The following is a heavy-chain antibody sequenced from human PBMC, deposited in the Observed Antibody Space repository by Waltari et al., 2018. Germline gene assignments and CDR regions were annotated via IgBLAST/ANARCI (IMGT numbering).Heavy chain of an antibody. CDR2: IYYSGST. CDR1: GGSISSYY. D-gene: IGHD3-10*01. J-gene: IGHJ6*03. Sequence: QVQLQESGPGLVKPSETLSLTCTVSGGSISSYYWSWIRQPTGKGLEWIGYIYYSGSTNYNPSLKSRVTISVDTSKNQFSLKLSSVTAADTAVYYCARGYYGSGSYYTPDYYYMDVWGKGTTVTVSS. CDR3: ARGYYGSGSYYTPDYYYMDV. V-gene: IGHV4-59*01.